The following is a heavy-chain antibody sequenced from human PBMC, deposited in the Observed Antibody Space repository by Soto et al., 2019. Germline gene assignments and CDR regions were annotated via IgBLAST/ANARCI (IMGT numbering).Heavy chain of an antibody. CDR3: AKEVAVAGDFDY. CDR2: ISSDGNTK. V-gene: IGHV3-30*18. CDR1: GFTFCSYG. J-gene: IGHJ4*01. D-gene: IGHD6-19*01. Sequence: GGSLRLSCVASGFTFCSYGIHWVRQAPGKGLEWVAVISSDGNTKYYADSVKGRFTISRDNSKNTLYLQMDSLRPEDTAVYYCAKEVAVAGDFDYWGHGTLVTVSS.